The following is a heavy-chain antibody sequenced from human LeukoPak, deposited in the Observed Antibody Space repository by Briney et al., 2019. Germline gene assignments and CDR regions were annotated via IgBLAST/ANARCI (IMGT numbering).Heavy chain of an antibody. J-gene: IGHJ4*02. Sequence: SETLSLTCTVSGGSISSSSYYWGWIRQPPGKGLEWIGSIYYSGSTNYNPSLKSRVTISVDTSKNQFSLKLSSVTAADTAVYYCARLRGFGELFYFDYWGQGTLVTVSS. D-gene: IGHD3-10*01. V-gene: IGHV4-39*07. CDR2: IYYSGST. CDR1: GGSISSSSYY. CDR3: ARLRGFGELFYFDY.